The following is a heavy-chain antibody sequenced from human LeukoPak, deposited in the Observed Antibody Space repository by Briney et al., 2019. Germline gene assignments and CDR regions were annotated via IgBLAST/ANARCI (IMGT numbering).Heavy chain of an antibody. V-gene: IGHV3-7*01. Sequence: GGSLRLSCAASGFTFTSYWMNWVRQAPGKGLEWVANIKPDGGTYYVDSAKGRFTISRDNAKNSLYLQMDSLRAEDTAVYYCAREDGTFDYWGQGALVTVSS. CDR3: AREDGTFDY. CDR1: GFTFTSYW. D-gene: IGHD1-1*01. J-gene: IGHJ4*02. CDR2: IKPDGGT.